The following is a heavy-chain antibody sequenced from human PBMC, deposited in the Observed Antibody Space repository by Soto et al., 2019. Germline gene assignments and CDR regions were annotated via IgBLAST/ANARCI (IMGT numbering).Heavy chain of an antibody. Sequence: PGGSLRVSCAASGFTFGSYAMSWVRQAPGKGLEWVSGISGSGTYTYYADSVKGRFTISRDNSKNTLYLQMNSLRAEDTAVYYWAKVCDYYISCFDYWGQGTLVTVAS. CDR3: AKVCDYYISCFDY. V-gene: IGHV3-23*01. CDR1: GFTFGSYA. D-gene: IGHD2-21*02. J-gene: IGHJ4*02. CDR2: ISGSGTYT.